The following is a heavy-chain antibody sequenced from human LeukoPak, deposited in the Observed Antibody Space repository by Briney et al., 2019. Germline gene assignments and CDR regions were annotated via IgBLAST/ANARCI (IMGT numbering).Heavy chain of an antibody. J-gene: IGHJ4*02. V-gene: IGHV5-51*01. CDR2: IYPGDSDT. CDR3: ARLRVAFPGDY. Sequence: GGSLQISCQGSGCNFTSYWIGWGGQLPGKGLGGMGIIYPGDSDTRYSPSFQGQVTISADKSISTAYLQWSSLKASDTAMYYCARLRVAFPGDYWGQGTLVTVSS. D-gene: IGHD3-3*01. CDR1: GCNFTSYW.